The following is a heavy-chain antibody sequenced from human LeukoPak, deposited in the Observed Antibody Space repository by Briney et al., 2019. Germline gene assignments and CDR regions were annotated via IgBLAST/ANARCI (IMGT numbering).Heavy chain of an antibody. CDR2: FYNSGRS. J-gene: IGHJ4*02. D-gene: IGHD6-19*01. CDR3: ARVGIAVAGTGY. Sequence: SETLSLTCTVSDDSISDYYRGWIRQPPGKGLEWIGYFYNSGRSTYNPSLKSRVTISVDTSKNQFSLKLSSVTAADTAVYYCARVGIAVAGTGYWGQGTLVTVSS. CDR1: DDSISDYY. V-gene: IGHV4-59*08.